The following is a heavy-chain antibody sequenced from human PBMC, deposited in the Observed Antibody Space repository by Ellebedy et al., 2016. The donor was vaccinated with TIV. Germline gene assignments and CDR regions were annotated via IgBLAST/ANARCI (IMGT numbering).Heavy chain of an antibody. J-gene: IGHJ3*02. CDR2: INQDGGDK. CDR1: GFSFRSYW. CDR3: ATDGSYGDYRSPAHAFEK. V-gene: IGHV3-7*01. D-gene: IGHD4-17*01. Sequence: GGSLRLSCAASGFSFRSYWMSWVRQAPGKGLEWVANINQDGGDKYYVDSVRGQLTISRDNAKNSLYLQMNSLRAEDTAVYYCATDGSYGDYRSPAHAFEKWGQGTMVIVSS.